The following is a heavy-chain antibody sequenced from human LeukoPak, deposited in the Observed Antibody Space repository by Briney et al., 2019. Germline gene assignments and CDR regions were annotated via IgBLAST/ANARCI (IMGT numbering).Heavy chain of an antibody. Sequence: GGSLRLSCAASGFTFSSYSMNWVRQAPGKGLEWVSSISSSSSYIYYADSVKGRSTISRDNAKNSLYLQMNSLRAEDTAVYYCARGRSRHYYYMDVWGKGTTVTVSS. J-gene: IGHJ6*03. V-gene: IGHV3-21*01. CDR2: ISSSSSYI. D-gene: IGHD1-14*01. CDR1: GFTFSSYS. CDR3: ARGRSRHYYYMDV.